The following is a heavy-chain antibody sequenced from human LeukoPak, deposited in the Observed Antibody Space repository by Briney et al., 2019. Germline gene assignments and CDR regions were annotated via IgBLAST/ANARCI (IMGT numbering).Heavy chain of an antibody. CDR1: GFIFSTYY. J-gene: IGHJ6*04. D-gene: IGHD3-10*01. Sequence: GGSLRLSCAASGFIFSTYYMSWVRQAPGKGLEWVAIIKPDGSEKHSVDSVKGRFAISRDNTKKSLYLQMNSLRAEDTAVYYCASTITSFRGMIYYGMDVWGKGTTVTVSS. CDR3: ASTITSFRGMIYYGMDV. CDR2: IKPDGSEK. V-gene: IGHV3-7*03.